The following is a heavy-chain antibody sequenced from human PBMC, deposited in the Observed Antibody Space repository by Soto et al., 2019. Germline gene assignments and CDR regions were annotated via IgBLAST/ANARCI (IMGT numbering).Heavy chain of an antibody. CDR2: ISSHSSTL. D-gene: IGHD6-19*01. J-gene: IGHJ5*02. CDR3: VRDGSGNLYLNWFAP. Sequence: PGGSLRLSCAASGFTFSSYSMNWVRQAPGKGLEWISYISSHSSTLYYADSVKGRFTISRDNAGNSLYLQMNGLRDEDTAVYYCVRDGSGNLYLNWFAPWGQGTLVTVSS. CDR1: GFTFSSYS. V-gene: IGHV3-48*02.